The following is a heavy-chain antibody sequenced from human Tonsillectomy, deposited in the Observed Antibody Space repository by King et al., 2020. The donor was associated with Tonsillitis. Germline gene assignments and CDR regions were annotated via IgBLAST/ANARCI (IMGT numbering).Heavy chain of an antibody. V-gene: IGHV1-2*02. CDR1: GYTFTGYF. J-gene: IGHJ6*02. D-gene: IGHD3-22*01. CDR2: INPNSGGT. CDR3: ARVYYDDSSALQTPIRHGMDV. Sequence: QLVQSGAEVKKPGASVKVSCKASGYTFTGYFMYWVRQAPGQGLEWMGWINPNSGGTNYAQKFQGRVTMARDTSISTGYMELSRLRSDDTAVYYCARVYYDDSSALQTPIRHGMDVWGQGTPVTVSS.